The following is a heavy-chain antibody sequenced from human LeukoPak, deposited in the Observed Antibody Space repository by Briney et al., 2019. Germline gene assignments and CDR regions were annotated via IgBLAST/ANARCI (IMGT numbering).Heavy chain of an antibody. Sequence: KAGGSLRLSCAASGFTFSGYYMSWIRQAPGKGLEWVSYISSSGSTIYYADSVKGRFTISRDNAKNSLSVQMTTLRAEDTAVYYCARLFWNGYYPISFDHYYGMDVWGQGTTVTVSS. V-gene: IGHV3-11*04. CDR3: ARLFWNGYYPISFDHYYGMDV. CDR2: ISSSGSTI. J-gene: IGHJ6*02. D-gene: IGHD3-3*01. CDR1: GFTFSGYY.